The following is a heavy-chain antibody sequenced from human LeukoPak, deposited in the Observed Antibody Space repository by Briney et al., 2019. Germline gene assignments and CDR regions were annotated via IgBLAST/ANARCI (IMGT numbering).Heavy chain of an antibody. V-gene: IGHV3-48*01. Sequence: GGSLRLSCAASGFTFSSYSMNWVRQAPGKGLEWVSYISSSTTTTIYYADSVKGRLTISRDNAKNSLYLQINSLRAEDTAVFYCARSRSGSYFDYWGQGTLVTVSS. J-gene: IGHJ4*02. CDR2: ISSSTTTTI. CDR1: GFTFSSYS. D-gene: IGHD1-26*01. CDR3: ARSRSGSYFDY.